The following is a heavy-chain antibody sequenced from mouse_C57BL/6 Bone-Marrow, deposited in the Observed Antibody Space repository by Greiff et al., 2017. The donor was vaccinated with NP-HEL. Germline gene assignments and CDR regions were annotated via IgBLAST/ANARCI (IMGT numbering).Heavy chain of an antibody. Sequence: DVHLVESGGGLVKPGGSLKLSCAASGFTFSSYAMSWVRQTPEKRLEWVATISDGGSYTYYPDNVKGRFTISRDNAKNHLYLQMSHLKSEDTAMYYCARKRLRHFDYWGQGTTLTVSS. CDR1: GFTFSSYA. CDR3: ARKRLRHFDY. J-gene: IGHJ2*01. V-gene: IGHV5-4*01. CDR2: ISDGGSYT.